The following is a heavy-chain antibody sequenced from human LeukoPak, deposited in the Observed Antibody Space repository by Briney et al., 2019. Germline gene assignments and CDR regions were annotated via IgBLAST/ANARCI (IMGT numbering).Heavy chain of an antibody. CDR2: ISAYNGNT. J-gene: IGHJ4*02. D-gene: IGHD1-26*01. Sequence: SVTVSFKSSVYTFTSYGISWVRQAPGQGLEGMGWISAYNGNTNNAQKLQGRVTMTTDTSTSTAYMELRSLRSDDTAVYYCARGRAIVGATQGDYWGQGTLVTVSS. V-gene: IGHV1-18*01. CDR3: ARGRAIVGATQGDY. CDR1: VYTFTSYG.